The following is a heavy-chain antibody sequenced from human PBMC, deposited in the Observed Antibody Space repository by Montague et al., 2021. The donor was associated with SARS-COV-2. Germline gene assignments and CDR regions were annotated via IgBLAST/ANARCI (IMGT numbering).Heavy chain of an antibody. CDR1: GGSFSGYY. CDR3: ARGQVTIFGVLIMLPAAGAVDV. CDR2: INDRGST. J-gene: IGHJ3*01. Sequence: SETLSLTCAVYGGSFSGYYWTWIRQPPGKGLEWVGEINDRGSTNYNPSFESRLTMSVDTSKNQFSLRLKSVSAADTAVYYCARGQVTIFGVLIMLPAAGAVDVWGQGTTGTVSS. V-gene: IGHV4-34*01. D-gene: IGHD3-3*01.